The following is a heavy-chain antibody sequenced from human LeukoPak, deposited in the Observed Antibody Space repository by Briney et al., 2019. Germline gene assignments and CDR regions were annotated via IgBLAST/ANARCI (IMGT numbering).Heavy chain of an antibody. J-gene: IGHJ3*02. Sequence: ASVKVSCKASGYTFTSYYMHWMRQAPGQGLEWMGIINPSGGSTSYAQKFQGRVTITADESTSTAYMELSSLRSEDTAVYYCASPTDYGDYARVYDAFDIWGQGTMVTVSS. V-gene: IGHV1-46*01. CDR1: GYTFTSYY. CDR3: ASPTDYGDYARVYDAFDI. CDR2: INPSGGST. D-gene: IGHD4-17*01.